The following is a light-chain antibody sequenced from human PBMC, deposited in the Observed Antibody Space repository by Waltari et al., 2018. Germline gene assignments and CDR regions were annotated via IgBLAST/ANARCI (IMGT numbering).Light chain of an antibody. CDR1: QSVDNF. CDR3: HQGTTWPRT. V-gene: IGKV3-11*01. J-gene: IGKJ2*01. CDR2: DAT. Sequence: EIVLTQSPVTLSLSPGQRATLSCRASQSVDNFLGWYHQKAGQAPRLLIYDATERAPGIPARFSGGGSGTDFTLTISSLEPEDVGLYYCHQGTTWPRTFGQGTKLEI.